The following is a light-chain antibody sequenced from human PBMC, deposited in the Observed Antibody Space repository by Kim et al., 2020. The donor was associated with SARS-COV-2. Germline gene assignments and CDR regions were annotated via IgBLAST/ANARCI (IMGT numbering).Light chain of an antibody. CDR1: SGSIASNV. V-gene: IGLV6-57*03. J-gene: IGLJ3*02. CDR3: QSYDKSNWV. CDR2: EDN. Sequence: GKTVTISCTRSSGSIASNVVQWYQQRPGSAPTTVIYEDNQRPSGVSDRFSGSIDSSSNTASLTISGPKTEDEADYYCQSYDKSNWVFGGGTQLTVL.